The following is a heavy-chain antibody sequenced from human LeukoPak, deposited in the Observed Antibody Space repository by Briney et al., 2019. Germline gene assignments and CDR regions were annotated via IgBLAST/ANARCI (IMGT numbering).Heavy chain of an antibody. V-gene: IGHV3-21*01. CDR2: IATSSDYI. CDR3: ASVDTAMVNYYYYGMDV. J-gene: IGHJ6*02. CDR1: GFTFSTYS. D-gene: IGHD5-18*01. Sequence: GGSLRLSCAASGFTFSTYSMNWVRQAPGKGLEWVSSIATSSDYIYYAGSVKGRFTISRDNAKNSLYLQMNSLRAEDTAVYYCASVDTAMVNYYYYGMDVWGQGTTVTVSS.